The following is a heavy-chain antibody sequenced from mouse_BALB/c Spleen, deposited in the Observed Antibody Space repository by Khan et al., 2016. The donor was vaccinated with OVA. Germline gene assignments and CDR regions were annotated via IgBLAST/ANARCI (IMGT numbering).Heavy chain of an antibody. CDR3: ARGNYYGYYFDY. Sequence: EVQLQESGPGLVKPSQSLSLTCTVTGYSITSGYAWNWIRQFPGNKLEWMGYISYSGVTSYTPSLKSRISITRDTSKNQFFLQLTSVTTEDTATXYCARGNYYGYYFDYWGQGNTLTVSS. V-gene: IGHV3-2*02. CDR2: ISYSGVT. CDR1: GYSITSGYA. D-gene: IGHD1-1*01. J-gene: IGHJ2*01.